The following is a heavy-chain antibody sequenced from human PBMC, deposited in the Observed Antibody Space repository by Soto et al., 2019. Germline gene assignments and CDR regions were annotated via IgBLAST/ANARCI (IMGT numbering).Heavy chain of an antibody. CDR3: ARVVGGLRWNPLDY. CDR1: GFTFSSYW. V-gene: IGHV3-7*01. J-gene: IGHJ4*02. CDR2: IKQDGSEK. Sequence: EVQLVESGGGLVQPGGSLRLSCAASGFTFSSYWMSWVRQAPGKGLEWVANIKQDGSEKYYVDSVKGRFTISRDNAKNARYLQMNGLRAEDTAVYYCARVVGGLRWNPLDYWGQGTLVTVSS. D-gene: IGHD4-17*01.